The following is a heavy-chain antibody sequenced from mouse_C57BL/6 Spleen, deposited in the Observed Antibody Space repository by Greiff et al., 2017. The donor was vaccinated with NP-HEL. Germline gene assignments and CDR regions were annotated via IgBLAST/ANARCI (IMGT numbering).Heavy chain of an antibody. CDR1: GYTFTSYW. J-gene: IGHJ3*01. CDR2: IHPNSGST. V-gene: IGHV1-64*01. CDR3: AGYYYGSSYPWFAY. D-gene: IGHD1-1*01. Sequence: QVQLQQPGAELVKPGASVKLSCKASGYTFTSYWMHWVKQRPGQGLEWIGMIHPNSGSTNYNEKFKSKATLTVDKSSSTAYMQLSSLTSEDSAVYYWAGYYYGSSYPWFAYWGQGTLVTVSA.